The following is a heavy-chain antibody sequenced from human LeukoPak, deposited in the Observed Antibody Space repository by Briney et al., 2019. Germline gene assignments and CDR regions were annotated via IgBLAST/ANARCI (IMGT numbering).Heavy chain of an antibody. V-gene: IGHV4-4*07. CDR2: IYTSGST. J-gene: IGHJ3*02. CDR1: GGSISSYY. Sequence: SETLSLTCTVSGGSISSYYWSWIRQPAGKGLEWIGRIYTSGSTNYNPSLKSRVTMSVDTSKNQFSLKLSSVTAADTAVYYCARSPAYCGGDCPTGGAFDIWGQGTMVTVSS. D-gene: IGHD2-21*02. CDR3: ARSPAYCGGDCPTGGAFDI.